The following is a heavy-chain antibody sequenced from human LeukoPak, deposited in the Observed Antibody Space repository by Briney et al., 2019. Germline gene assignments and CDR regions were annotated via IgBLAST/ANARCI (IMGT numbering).Heavy chain of an antibody. CDR2: INQDGSGK. J-gene: IGHJ5*02. CDR1: GSTFSTYW. D-gene: IGHD2-15*01. CDR3: ARTIAAKSNWFDP. Sequence: GGSLRLSCAASGSTFSTYWMTWVRQAPGKGLEWVANINQDGSGKYYVDSVKGRFTISRDNAKNSLDLQMNSLRAEDTAVYYCARTIAAKSNWFDPWGQGTLVTVSS. V-gene: IGHV3-7*05.